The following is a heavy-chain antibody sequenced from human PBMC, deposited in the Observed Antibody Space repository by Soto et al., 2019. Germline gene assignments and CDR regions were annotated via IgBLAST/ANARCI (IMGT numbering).Heavy chain of an antibody. D-gene: IGHD6-13*01. CDR2: IYYSGST. J-gene: IGHJ4*02. V-gene: IGHV4-59*01. CDR3: ARRGSSSWYGY. Sequence: PSETLSLTCAVYGDSFSGYYWSWLRQPPGKGLEWIGYIYYSGSTNYNPSLKSRVTISVDTSKNQFSLKLSSVTAADTAVYYCARRGSSSWYGYWGQGTLVTVSS. CDR1: GDSFSGYY.